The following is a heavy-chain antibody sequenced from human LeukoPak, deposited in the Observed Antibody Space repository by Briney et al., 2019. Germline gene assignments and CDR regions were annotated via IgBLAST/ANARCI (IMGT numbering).Heavy chain of an antibody. J-gene: IGHJ4*02. CDR1: GGSISSGSYY. CDR2: IYYSGST. V-gene: IGHV4-61*10. D-gene: IGHD3-22*01. CDR3: ARGRKKYYYDSSGYYYFDY. Sequence: PSETLSLTCTVSGGSISSGSYYWSWIRQPAGKGLEWIGYIYYSGSTNYNPSLKSRVTISVDTSKNQFSLKLSSVTAADTAVYYCARGRKKYYYDSSGYYYFDYWGQGTLVTVSS.